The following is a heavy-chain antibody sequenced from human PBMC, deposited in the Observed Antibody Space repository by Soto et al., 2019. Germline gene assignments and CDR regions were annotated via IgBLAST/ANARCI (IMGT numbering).Heavy chain of an antibody. V-gene: IGHV3-23*01. Sequence: EVQLLESGGGLVQPGGSLRLSCAASGFTFSSYAMTWVRQAPGKGLEWVSGISGHGTYYADSVKGRFTISRDNSKNTLYLQMNSRRAEDTAIYYCARVHSGWYGDYWGLGTLVTVSS. CDR2: ISGHGT. CDR3: ARVHSGWYGDY. D-gene: IGHD6-19*01. CDR1: GFTFSSYA. J-gene: IGHJ4*02.